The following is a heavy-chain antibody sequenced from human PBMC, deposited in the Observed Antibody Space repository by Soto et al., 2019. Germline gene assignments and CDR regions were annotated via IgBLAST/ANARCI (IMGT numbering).Heavy chain of an antibody. J-gene: IGHJ6*02. V-gene: IGHV1-2*04. Sequence: GASVKVSCKASGYTFTGYYMHWVRQAPGQRLEWMGWINPNSGGTNYAQKFQGWVTMTRDTSISTAYMELSRLRSDDTAVYYCARENPAAGQSYGMDVWGQGTTVTVSS. CDR3: ARENPAAGQSYGMDV. CDR2: INPNSGGT. CDR1: GYTFTGYY. D-gene: IGHD6-13*01.